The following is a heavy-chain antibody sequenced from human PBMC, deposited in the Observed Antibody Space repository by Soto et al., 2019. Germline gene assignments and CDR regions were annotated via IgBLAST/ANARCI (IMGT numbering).Heavy chain of an antibody. Sequence: QVQLQESGPGLVKPSQTLSLTCTVSGGSISSGGYYWSWIRQHPGKGLEWIGYISYSGSTYYNPSRNSRVTISVDTSKNQSSLKLSSVTAADTAVYYCARERAGYYYDSSGYYSHAFDIWGQGTMVTVSS. D-gene: IGHD3-22*01. CDR3: ARERAGYYYDSSGYYSHAFDI. J-gene: IGHJ3*02. CDR2: ISYSGST. CDR1: GGSISSGGYY. V-gene: IGHV4-31*03.